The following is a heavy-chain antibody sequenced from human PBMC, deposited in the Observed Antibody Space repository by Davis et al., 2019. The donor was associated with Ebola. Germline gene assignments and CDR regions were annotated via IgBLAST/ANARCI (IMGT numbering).Heavy chain of an antibody. J-gene: IGHJ6*02. CDR1: GFTFSSYG. CDR2: IWYDGSNK. Sequence: PGGSLRLSCAASGFTFSSYGMHWVRQAPGKGLEWVAVIWYDGSNKYYADSVKGRFTISRDNSKNTLYLQMNSLKTEDTAVYYCTTDGTFGVVHPNYYGMDVWGQGTTVTVSS. CDR3: TTDGTFGVVHPNYYGMDV. V-gene: IGHV3-33*01. D-gene: IGHD3-3*01.